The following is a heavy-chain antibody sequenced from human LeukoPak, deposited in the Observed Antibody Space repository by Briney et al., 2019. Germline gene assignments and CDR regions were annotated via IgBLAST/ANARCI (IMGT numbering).Heavy chain of an antibody. CDR3: ARSYYDSSGQDY. J-gene: IGHJ4*02. V-gene: IGHV1-3*01. CDR2: INAYNGDT. D-gene: IGHD3-22*01. Sequence: ASVKVSCKASGYTFINYAIHWVRQAPGQRLEWMGWINAYNGDTEYSQKFQGRVTMTTDTSTSTAYMELRSLRSDDTAVYYCARSYYDSSGQDYWGQGTLVTVSS. CDR1: GYTFINYA.